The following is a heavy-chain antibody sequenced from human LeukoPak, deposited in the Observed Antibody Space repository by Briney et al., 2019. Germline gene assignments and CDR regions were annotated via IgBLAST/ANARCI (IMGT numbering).Heavy chain of an antibody. V-gene: IGHV4-38-2*02. D-gene: IGHD6-19*01. CDR2: IYHSGST. CDR1: GYSISSGYY. J-gene: IGHJ4*02. Sequence: SETLSLTCTVSGYSISSGYYWGWIRQPPGKGLEWIGSIYHSGSTYYNPSLKSRVTISVDTSKNQFSLKLSSVTAADTAVYYCVSSSGIAVAGFDYWGQGTLVTVSS. CDR3: VSSSGIAVAGFDY.